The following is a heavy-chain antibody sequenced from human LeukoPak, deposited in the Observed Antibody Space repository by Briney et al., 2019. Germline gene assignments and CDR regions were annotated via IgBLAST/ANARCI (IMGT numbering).Heavy chain of an antibody. V-gene: IGHV4-59*01. CDR1: GGSISSYY. J-gene: IGHJ4*02. CDR2: IYYSGST. CDR3: ARSASYAPFDY. Sequence: SETLSLTCTVPGGSISSYYWSWIRQPPGKGLEWIGYIYYSGSTNYNPSLKSRVTISVDTSKNQFSLKLSSVTAADTAVYYCARSASYAPFDYWGQGTLVTVSS. D-gene: IGHD6-6*01.